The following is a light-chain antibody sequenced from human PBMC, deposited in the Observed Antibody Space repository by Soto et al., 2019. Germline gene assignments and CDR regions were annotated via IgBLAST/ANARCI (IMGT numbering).Light chain of an antibody. CDR3: QQYNNWPGYT. V-gene: IGKV3-15*01. CDR1: QSVSSN. Sequence: EIVMTQSPATLSVSPGERATLSRRASQSVSSNLAWYQQKPGQAPRLLIYGASTRATGIPARFSGSGSGTEFTLTISSLQSEDFAVYYCQQYNNWPGYTFGQGTKLEIK. J-gene: IGKJ2*01. CDR2: GAS.